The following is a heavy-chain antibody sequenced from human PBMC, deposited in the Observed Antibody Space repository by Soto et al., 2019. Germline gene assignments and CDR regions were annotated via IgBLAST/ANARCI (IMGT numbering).Heavy chain of an antibody. CDR3: ARASRNYFAY. J-gene: IGHJ4*02. CDR1: GDSISDYY. V-gene: IGHV4-59*01. Sequence: SETLSLTCTVSGDSISDYYWSWIRQSPGKGLEWIGYIYHSGSTYYNPSLRSRVTISLDASKKQFSLKLSSVTAADTAVYYCARASRNYFAYWGQGTLVTVSS. CDR2: IYHSGST.